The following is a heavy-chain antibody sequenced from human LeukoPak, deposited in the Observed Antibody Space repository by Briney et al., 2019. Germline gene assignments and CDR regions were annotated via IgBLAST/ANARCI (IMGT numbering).Heavy chain of an antibody. CDR3: ARVPEYYYDSSGYGPVDY. CDR1: GGSISSYY. J-gene: IGHJ4*02. V-gene: IGHV4-59*08. CDR2: IYYSGST. D-gene: IGHD3-22*01. Sequence: SETLSLTCTVSGGSISSYYWSWIRQPPGKGLEWIGYIYYSGSTYYNPSLKSRVTISVDTSKNQFSLKLSSVTAADTAVYYCARVPEYYYDSSGYGPVDYWGQGTLVTVSS.